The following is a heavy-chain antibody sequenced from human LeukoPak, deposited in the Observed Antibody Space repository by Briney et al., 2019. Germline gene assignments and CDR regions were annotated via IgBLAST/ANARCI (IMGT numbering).Heavy chain of an antibody. CDR3: ARHPLYYDSSGYNL. D-gene: IGHD3-22*01. CDR1: GGSFSGYY. Sequence: SETLSLTCAVYGGSFSGYYWSWIRQPPGKGLEWIGEINHSGSTNYNPSLKSRVTISVDTSKNQFSLKLSSVTAADTAVYYCARHPLYYDSSGYNLWGQGTLVTVSS. V-gene: IGHV4-34*01. CDR2: INHSGST. J-gene: IGHJ4*02.